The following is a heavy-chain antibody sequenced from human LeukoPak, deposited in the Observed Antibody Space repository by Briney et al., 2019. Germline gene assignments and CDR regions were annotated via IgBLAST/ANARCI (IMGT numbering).Heavy chain of an antibody. Sequence: SETLSLTCTVSGGSISSYYWSWIRQPPGKGLEWIGYIYYSGSTIYNPSLKSRVTISVDTSKNQFSLKLSSVTAADTAVYYCARTYYDSSTSPYFDYWGQGTLVTVSS. CDR1: GGSISSYY. D-gene: IGHD3-22*01. CDR2: IYYSGST. CDR3: ARTYYDSSTSPYFDY. J-gene: IGHJ4*02. V-gene: IGHV4-59*01.